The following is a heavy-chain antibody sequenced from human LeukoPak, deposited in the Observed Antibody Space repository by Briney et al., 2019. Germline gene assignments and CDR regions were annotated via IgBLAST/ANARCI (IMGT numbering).Heavy chain of an antibody. CDR3: ARRPSGWAFDI. D-gene: IGHD3-22*01. V-gene: IGHV4-59*08. CDR2: VYYSGTT. Sequence: PSETLSLTCTVAGGSISSYYWNWIRQPPGKGREWIGSVYYSGTTNYNPSLKSRVTISVDTSKNQFSLKLSSVTATDTAVYYCARRPSGWAFDIWGRGTMVTVSS. CDR1: GGSISSYY. J-gene: IGHJ3*02.